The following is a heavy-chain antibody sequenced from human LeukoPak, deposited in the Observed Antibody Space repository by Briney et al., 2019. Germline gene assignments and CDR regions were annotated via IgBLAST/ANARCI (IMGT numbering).Heavy chain of an antibody. J-gene: IGHJ3*02. Sequence: GESLKISCKASGYSFTNYYWIAWVRQMPGKGLEWMGIIYPGDSDTRYSPSFQGQITISADKSISTAYLQWSSLKASDTAMYYCARQPWNDLLTGRDAFDIWGQGTMVTVSS. V-gene: IGHV5-51*01. D-gene: IGHD3-9*01. CDR2: IYPGDSDT. CDR3: ARQPWNDLLTGRDAFDI. CDR1: GYSFTNYYW.